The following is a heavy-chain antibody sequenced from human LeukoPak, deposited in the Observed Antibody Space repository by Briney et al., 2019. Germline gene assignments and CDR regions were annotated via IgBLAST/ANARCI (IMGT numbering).Heavy chain of an antibody. CDR2: VNPSGGAT. J-gene: IGHJ6*03. CDR1: GYTFTSYY. CDR3: ARPTQSYYYMDV. Sequence: ASVKVSCKASGYTFTSYYMHWVRQAPGQGLELMGIVNPSGGATSYAQKFQGRVTMTRDTSTSTVYMELSSLRSEDTAVYYCARPTQSYYYMDVWGKGTTVTVSS. V-gene: IGHV1-46*01.